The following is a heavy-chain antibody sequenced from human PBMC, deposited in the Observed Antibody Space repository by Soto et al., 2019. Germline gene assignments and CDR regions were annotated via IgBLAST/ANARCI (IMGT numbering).Heavy chain of an antibody. J-gene: IGHJ6*02. D-gene: IGHD5-12*01. CDR1: GGTFSSYA. CDR2: IIPIFGTA. Sequence: SVKVSCKASGGTFSSYAISWVRHAPGQGLEWMGGIIPIFGTANYAQKFQGRVTITADESTSTAYMELSSLRSEDTAVYYCATPPGGYSGYDISRGMDVWGQGTTVTVSS. V-gene: IGHV1-69*13. CDR3: ATPPGGYSGYDISRGMDV.